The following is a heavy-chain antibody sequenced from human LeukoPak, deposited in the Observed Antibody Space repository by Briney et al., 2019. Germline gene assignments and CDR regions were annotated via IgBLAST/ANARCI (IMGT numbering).Heavy chain of an antibody. J-gene: IGHJ3*02. CDR1: GGSISTYY. CDR2: IYYSGRT. CDR3: ARDPPGHVAFDI. Sequence: PSETLSLTCTVSGGSISTYYWNWIRQPPGKGLEWIGYIYYSGRTNYNPSLKSRVTISVDMSKNQFSLKLTSVTAADTAVYYCARDPPGHVAFDIWGQGTMVTVSS. V-gene: IGHV4-59*01.